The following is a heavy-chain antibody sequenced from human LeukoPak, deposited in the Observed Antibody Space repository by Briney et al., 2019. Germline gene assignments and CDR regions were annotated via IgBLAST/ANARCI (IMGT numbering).Heavy chain of an antibody. J-gene: IGHJ6*02. Sequence: GGSLRLSCAASGFTFNTYVMSRVRQAPGKGLEWVSNINLDGSGTYYADSVKGRFTISRDNSKNTLHLQMNSLRADDTAVYYCARDRGGMDVWGQGTTVTVSS. CDR2: INLDGSGT. V-gene: IGHV3-23*01. CDR3: ARDRGGMDV. D-gene: IGHD3-10*01. CDR1: GFTFNTYV.